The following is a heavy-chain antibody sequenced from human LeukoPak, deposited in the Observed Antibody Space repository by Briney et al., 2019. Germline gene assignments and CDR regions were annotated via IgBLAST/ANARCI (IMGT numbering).Heavy chain of an antibody. D-gene: IGHD3-22*01. CDR3: ARDSYYYDSSGYSAFDI. V-gene: IGHV4-31*03. CDR2: IYYSGST. Sequence: SQTLSLTCTVSGGSISSGGYYWSWIRQHPGKGLEWIGYIYYSGSTYYNPPLKSRVTISVDTSKNQFSLKLSSVTAADTAVYYCARDSYYYDSSGYSAFDIWGQGTMVTVSS. J-gene: IGHJ3*02. CDR1: GGSISSGGYY.